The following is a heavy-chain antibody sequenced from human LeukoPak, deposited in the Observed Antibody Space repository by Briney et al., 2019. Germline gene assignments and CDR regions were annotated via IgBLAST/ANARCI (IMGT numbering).Heavy chain of an antibody. Sequence: ASVKVSCKASGYTFTGYYMHWVRQAPGQGLEWMGWINPNSGNTGYAQKFQGRVTLTRDTSTSTVYMELSSLRSEDTAVYYCARSSTLGNYFDYWGQGTLVTVSS. CDR3: ARSSTLGNYFDY. V-gene: IGHV1-2*02. CDR2: INPNSGNT. D-gene: IGHD6-13*01. CDR1: GYTFTGYY. J-gene: IGHJ4*02.